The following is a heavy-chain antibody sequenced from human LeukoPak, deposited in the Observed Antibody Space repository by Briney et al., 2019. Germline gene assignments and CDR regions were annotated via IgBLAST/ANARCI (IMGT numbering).Heavy chain of an antibody. CDR2: IDSSSYNI. CDR3: ARGLAYYYDRNYD. D-gene: IGHD3-22*01. Sequence: GGSLRLSCAASGFTVSGNYMNWVRQAPGKGLEWVSSIDSSSYNIYYADPVKGRFTISRDNAQSSVFLQMNSLRAEDTAVYYCARGLAYYYDRNYDWGQGTLVTVSS. CDR1: GFTVSGNY. J-gene: IGHJ4*02. V-gene: IGHV3-21*01.